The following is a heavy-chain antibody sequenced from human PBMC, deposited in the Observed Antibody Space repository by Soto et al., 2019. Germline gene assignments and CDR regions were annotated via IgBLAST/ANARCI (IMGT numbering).Heavy chain of an antibody. J-gene: IGHJ5*02. CDR3: ARDQEIFGVVSYNCFDP. CDR1: GYTFTSYA. D-gene: IGHD3-3*01. Sequence: ASVEISCKASGYTFTSYAMGWARRAPGQRLEWMGWINAGNGNTKYSQKFQGRVTITRDTSASTAYMELSSLRSEDTAVYYCARDQEIFGVVSYNCFDPWGQGTLVTVSS. V-gene: IGHV1-3*01. CDR2: INAGNGNT.